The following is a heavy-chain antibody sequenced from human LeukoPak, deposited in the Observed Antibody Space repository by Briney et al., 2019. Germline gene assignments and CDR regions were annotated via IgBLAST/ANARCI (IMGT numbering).Heavy chain of an antibody. V-gene: IGHV3-21*01. Sequence: GGSLRLSCAASGFTFSSYSMNWVRQAPGKGLEWVSSISSSSSYIYYADSVKGRFTISRDNAKNSLYLQMNSLRAEDTAVYYCARDLITMVRGVVHCYYYGMDVWGQGTTVTVSS. J-gene: IGHJ6*02. D-gene: IGHD3-10*01. CDR3: ARDLITMVRGVVHCYYYGMDV. CDR1: GFTFSSYS. CDR2: ISSSSSYI.